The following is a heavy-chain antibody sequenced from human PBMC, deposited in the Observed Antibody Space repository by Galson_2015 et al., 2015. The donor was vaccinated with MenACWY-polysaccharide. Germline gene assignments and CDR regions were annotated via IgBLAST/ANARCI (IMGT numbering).Heavy chain of an antibody. Sequence: LSLTCTVSGGSISSYYWSWIRQPPGKGLEWIGYIYYSGSTNYNPSLKSRVTISVDTSKNQFSLKLSSVTAADTAVYYCARGSVDTAMESLYYYYGMDVWGQGTTVTVSS. CDR1: GGSISSYY. V-gene: IGHV4-59*01. CDR2: IYYSGST. CDR3: ARGSVDTAMESLYYYYGMDV. J-gene: IGHJ6*02. D-gene: IGHD5-18*01.